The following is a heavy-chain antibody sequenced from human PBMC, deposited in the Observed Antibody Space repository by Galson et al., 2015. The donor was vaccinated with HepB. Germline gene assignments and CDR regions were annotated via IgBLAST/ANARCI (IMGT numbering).Heavy chain of an antibody. Sequence: QSGAEVKKPGESLKISCKGSGYSFTSYWIGWVRRMPGKGLEWMGIIYPGDSDTRYSPSFQGQVTISADKSISTAYLQWSSLKASDTAMYYCARYNRDGYNTRGYYFDYWGQGTLVTVSS. V-gene: IGHV5-51*01. CDR1: GYSFTSYW. J-gene: IGHJ4*02. CDR3: ARYNRDGYNTRGYYFDY. CDR2: IYPGDSDT. D-gene: IGHD5-24*01.